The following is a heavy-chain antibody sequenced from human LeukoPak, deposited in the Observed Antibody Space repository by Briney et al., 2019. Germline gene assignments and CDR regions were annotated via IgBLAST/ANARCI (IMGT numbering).Heavy chain of an antibody. CDR3: ARSFPGAYCGGDCYSDY. Sequence: SETLSLTCTVSGGSLSTYYWSWIRQPPGKGLEWIGYIYYSGSTNYNPSLKSRVTISVDTSKNQFSLKLSSVTAADTAVYYCARSFPGAYCGGDCYSDYWGQGTLVTVSS. J-gene: IGHJ4*02. CDR2: IYYSGST. CDR1: GGSLSTYY. D-gene: IGHD2-21*02. V-gene: IGHV4-59*01.